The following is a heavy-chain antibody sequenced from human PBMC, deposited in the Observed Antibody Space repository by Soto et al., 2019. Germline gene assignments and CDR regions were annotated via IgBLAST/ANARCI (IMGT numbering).Heavy chain of an antibody. V-gene: IGHV1-46*03. J-gene: IGHJ4*02. CDR1: GYTFTSYY. Sequence: QVQLVQSGAEVKKPGASVKVSCKASGYTFTSYYMHWVRQAPGQGLEWMGIINPSGGSTSYAQKFQGRVTMTRDTSTSTVYMELSSLRSEDTAVYYCARDKLGSYYGSGSYPDYWGQGTLVTVSP. CDR2: INPSGGST. D-gene: IGHD3-10*01. CDR3: ARDKLGSYYGSGSYPDY.